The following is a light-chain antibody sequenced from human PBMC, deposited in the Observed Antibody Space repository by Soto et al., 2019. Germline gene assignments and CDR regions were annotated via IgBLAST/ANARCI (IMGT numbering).Light chain of an antibody. CDR3: MQTLQTPLT. CDR2: LGS. V-gene: IGKV2-28*01. Sequence: DLVMTQSPLSLPVTPGEPASISCRSSQNLLHTNGYKYLDWYLQKPGQSPQLLIYLGSNRASGVPDRFSGSGSGTDFTLKISRVEAEDVGVYYCMQTLQTPLTFGGGTKVEIK. J-gene: IGKJ4*01. CDR1: QNLLHTNGYKY.